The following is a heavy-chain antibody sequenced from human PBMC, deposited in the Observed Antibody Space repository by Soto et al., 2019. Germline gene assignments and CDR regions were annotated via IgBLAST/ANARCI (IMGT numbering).Heavy chain of an antibody. V-gene: IGHV4-39*01. CDR2: IYYSGST. J-gene: IGHJ4*02. CDR3: AISYDFPTNFYFDY. Sequence: NPSETLSLTCTVSGGSITSSRYYWGWIRQPPGKGLEWIGSIYYSGSTYYNPSLKSRVSISVDTSKNQLSLKLTSVTAADTAAYYCAISYDFPTNFYFDYWGQGALVTVSS. CDR1: GGSITSSRYY. D-gene: IGHD3-3*01.